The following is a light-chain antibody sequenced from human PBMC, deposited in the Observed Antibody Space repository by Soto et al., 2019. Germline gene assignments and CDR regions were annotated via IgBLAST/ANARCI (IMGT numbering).Light chain of an antibody. J-gene: IGKJ3*01. CDR2: AAS. CDR3: QQLNSYPREFT. V-gene: IGKV1-9*01. CDR1: QGISSY. Sequence: IQLTQSPSSLSASVGDRVTITCRASQGISSYLAWYQQKPGKAPKLLIYAASTLQSGVPSRFSGSGSGTDFTLTISSLQPADFATYYCQQLNSYPREFTFGPGTKVDIK.